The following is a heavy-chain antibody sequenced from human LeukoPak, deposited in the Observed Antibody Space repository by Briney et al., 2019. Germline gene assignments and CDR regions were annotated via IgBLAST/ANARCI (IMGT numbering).Heavy chain of an antibody. CDR1: GITFSSYH. D-gene: IGHD2-2*01. Sequence: GGSLRLSCAASGITFSSYHMNWVRQAPGKGLEWVSYITSSTYTVSYADSVQGRFTISRDNAKNSLYLQMNSLRDEDTAVYYCARSTQRAFDIWGQGTVVTVSS. CDR2: ITSSTYTV. CDR3: ARSTQRAFDI. J-gene: IGHJ3*02. V-gene: IGHV3-48*02.